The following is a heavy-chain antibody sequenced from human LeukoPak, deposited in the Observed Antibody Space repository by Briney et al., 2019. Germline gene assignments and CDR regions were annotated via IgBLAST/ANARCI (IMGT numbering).Heavy chain of an antibody. CDR2: INHSGST. J-gene: IGHJ5*02. D-gene: IGHD5-24*01. CDR3: ARADRDGYNYYKFDP. CDR1: GGSFSGYY. Sequence: PSETLSLTCAVYGGSFSGYYWSWIRQPPGKGLEWIGEINHSGSTNYNPSLKSRVTTSVDTSKNQFSLKLSSVTAADTAVYYCARADRDGYNYYKFDPWGQGTLVTVSS. V-gene: IGHV4-34*01.